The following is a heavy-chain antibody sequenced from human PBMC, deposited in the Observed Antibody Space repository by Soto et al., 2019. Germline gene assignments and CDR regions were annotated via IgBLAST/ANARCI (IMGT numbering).Heavy chain of an antibody. D-gene: IGHD3-9*01. CDR3: ARVPVYVILTGYYGEGHYYFDY. V-gene: IGHV3-9*01. CDR1: GFTFDDYA. Sequence: EVQLVESGGGLVQPGRSLRLSCAASGFTFDDYAMHWVRQAPGKGLEWVSGISWNSGSIAYADSVKGRFTISRDNTKNSLYLQMNSLRAEDTALYYCARVPVYVILTGYYGEGHYYFDYWGQGTLVTVSS. J-gene: IGHJ4*02. CDR2: ISWNSGSI.